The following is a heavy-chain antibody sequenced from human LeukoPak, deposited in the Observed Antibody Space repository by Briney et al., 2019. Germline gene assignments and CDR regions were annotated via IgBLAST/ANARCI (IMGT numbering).Heavy chain of an antibody. CDR1: GFTFGSHA. D-gene: IGHD5-18*01. V-gene: IGHV3-23*01. J-gene: IGHJ4*02. CDR2: IFGSGGSP. CDR3: GITTVGYSSGQKPAWPVDF. Sequence: PGGSLRLSCDASGFTFGSHAMYWVRQAPGKGVEWVAGIFGSGGSPHYADSVKGRFTISRDNPRNTVYLQINTLRDDDTAVYYCGITTVGYSSGQKPAWPVDFWGQGTLVTVSS.